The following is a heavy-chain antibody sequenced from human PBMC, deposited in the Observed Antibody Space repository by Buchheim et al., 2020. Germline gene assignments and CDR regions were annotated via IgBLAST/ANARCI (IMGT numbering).Heavy chain of an antibody. J-gene: IGHJ4*02. CDR1: GGTFSSYT. Sequence: QVQLVQSGAEVKKPGSSVKVSCKASGGTFSSYTISWVRQAPGQGLEWMGRIIPILGIANYAQKFQGRVPITADNSTSTTYMELSSLRSEDTAVYYCARGNYGDYGFGTYYFDYWGQGTL. V-gene: IGHV1-69*02. CDR3: ARGNYGDYGFGTYYFDY. CDR2: IIPILGIA. D-gene: IGHD4-17*01.